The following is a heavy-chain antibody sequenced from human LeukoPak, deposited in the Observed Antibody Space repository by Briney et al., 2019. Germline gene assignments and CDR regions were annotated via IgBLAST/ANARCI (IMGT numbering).Heavy chain of an antibody. CDR1: GFTFSSYS. J-gene: IGHJ4*02. CDR2: ISSSSSYI. CDR3: AKESGKFDY. Sequence: GGSLRLSCAASGFTFSSYSMNWVRQAPGKGLEWVSSISSSSSYIYYADSVKGRFTISRDNSKNSLYLEMNSLRTEGAAMYYCAKESGKFDYWGQGTLVAVSS. V-gene: IGHV3-21*04.